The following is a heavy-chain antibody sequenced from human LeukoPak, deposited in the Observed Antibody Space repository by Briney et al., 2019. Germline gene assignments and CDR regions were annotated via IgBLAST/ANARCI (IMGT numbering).Heavy chain of an antibody. D-gene: IGHD6-13*01. CDR3: ARDAQISAAAYYFDY. J-gene: IGHJ4*02. Sequence: GGSLRLSCAASGFTFSRYPMHWVRQAPGKGLEWVTVISTDGRDIKYADSVKGRFTISRDSSKNTLSLQMNSLRGDDTAVYYCARDAQISAAAYYFDYWGQGTLVTVSS. CDR2: ISTDGRDI. CDR1: GFTFSRYP. V-gene: IGHV3-30*04.